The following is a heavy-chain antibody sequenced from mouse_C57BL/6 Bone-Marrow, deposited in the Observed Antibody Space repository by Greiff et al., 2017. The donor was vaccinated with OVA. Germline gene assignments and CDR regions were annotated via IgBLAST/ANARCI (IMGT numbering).Heavy chain of an antibody. J-gene: IGHJ4*01. V-gene: IGHV5-9-1*02. CDR2: ISSGGDYI. CDR1: GFTFSSYA. CDR3: TRLLDAMDY. Sequence: EVKLQESGEGLVKPGGSLKLSCAASGFTFSSYAMSWVRQTPEKRLEWVAYISSGGDYIYYADTVKGRFTISRDNARNTLYLQMSSLKSEETAMYYCTRLLDAMDYWGQGTSVTVSS. D-gene: IGHD2-1*01.